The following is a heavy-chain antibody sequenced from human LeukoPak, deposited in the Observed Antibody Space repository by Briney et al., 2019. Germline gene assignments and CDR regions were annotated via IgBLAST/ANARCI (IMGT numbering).Heavy chain of an antibody. D-gene: IGHD1-26*01. CDR3: ARFAVGATDDY. Sequence: PSETLSLTCTVSGGSISSYYWSWIRQPPGKGLEWIGYIYYSGSTNYNPSLKSRVTISVDTSKNQFSLKLGSVTAADTAVYYCARFAVGATDDYWGQGTLVTVSS. J-gene: IGHJ4*02. CDR1: GGSISSYY. CDR2: IYYSGST. V-gene: IGHV4-59*01.